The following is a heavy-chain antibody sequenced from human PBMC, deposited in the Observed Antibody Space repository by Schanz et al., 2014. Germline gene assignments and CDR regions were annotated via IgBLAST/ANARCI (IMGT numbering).Heavy chain of an antibody. CDR1: GYTFTSHG. J-gene: IGHJ2*01. CDR3: VRVPSRDVSFDL. Sequence: QVQLVQSGAEVRKPGASVKVSCKASGYTFTSHGISWVRQAPGQGLEWMGWISPYNGNTNYAQKFQGRVTITADRSTSTAYMELRSLRSDDTAHYYCVRVPSRDVSFDLWGRGTLVTVSS. CDR2: ISPYNGNT. V-gene: IGHV1-18*01. D-gene: IGHD3-16*01.